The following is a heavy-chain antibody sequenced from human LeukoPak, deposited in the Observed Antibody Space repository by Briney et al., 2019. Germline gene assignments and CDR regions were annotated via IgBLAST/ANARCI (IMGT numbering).Heavy chain of an antibody. CDR3: AKDRTAVITYYFAY. Sequence: GGSLRLSCAASGFTFDDYAMHWVRQAPGRGLEWVSGISWNSGSIGYADSVKGRFTISRGNAKNSLYLQMNSLRAEDTALYYCAKDRTAVITYYFAYWGQGTLVTVSS. CDR1: GFTFDDYA. V-gene: IGHV3-9*01. D-gene: IGHD3-22*01. J-gene: IGHJ4*02. CDR2: ISWNSGSI.